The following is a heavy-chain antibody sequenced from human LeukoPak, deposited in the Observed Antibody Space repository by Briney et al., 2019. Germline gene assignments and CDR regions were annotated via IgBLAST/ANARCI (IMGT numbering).Heavy chain of an antibody. Sequence: GRSLRLSCAASGFTFSICGMHWVRQAPGKGLEWVALIWFDGTKKYYADSVKGRFTISRDNSKNTLYLQMNSLRAEDTAVYYCARGAAYDWDYWGQGTLVTVSS. CDR1: GFTFSICG. J-gene: IGHJ4*02. D-gene: IGHD5-12*01. CDR3: ARGAAYDWDY. V-gene: IGHV3-33*01. CDR2: IWFDGTKK.